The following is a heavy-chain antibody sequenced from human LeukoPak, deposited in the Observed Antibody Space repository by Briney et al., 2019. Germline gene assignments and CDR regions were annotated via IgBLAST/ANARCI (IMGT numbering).Heavy chain of an antibody. CDR1: GGSTSGYY. CDR2: IHYSGTT. V-gene: IGHV4-59*01. J-gene: IGHJ4*02. Sequence: PSETLSLTCTVSGGSTSGYYWSWIRQPPGKGLEWIGCIHYSGTTNYNPSLKSRVTISLDTSRNQFSLKLRSVTTADTAVYYCARRRVYSGSGEFDFWGQGTLVTVSS. D-gene: IGHD5-12*01. CDR3: ARRRVYSGSGEFDF.